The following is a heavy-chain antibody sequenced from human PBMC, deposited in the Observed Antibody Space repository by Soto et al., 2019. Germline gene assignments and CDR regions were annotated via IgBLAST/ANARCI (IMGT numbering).Heavy chain of an antibody. CDR2: IDPSDSYT. V-gene: IGHV5-10-1*01. J-gene: IGHJ5*02. Sequence: GESLKISCEGSGYSFTSYWISWVRQMPGKGLEWMGRIDPSDSYTNYSPSFQGHVTMSADKSINTAYLQWSSLKASDSAMYYCARHKAFYYDSSGAWGQGSLVTVSS. D-gene: IGHD3-22*01. CDR1: GYSFTSYW. CDR3: ARHKAFYYDSSGA.